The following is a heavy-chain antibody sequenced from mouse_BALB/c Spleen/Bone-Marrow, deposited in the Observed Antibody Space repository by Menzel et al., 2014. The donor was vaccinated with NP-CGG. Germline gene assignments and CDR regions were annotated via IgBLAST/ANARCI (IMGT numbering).Heavy chain of an antibody. Sequence: VQLPQSGPALVKLVASAKMSCKASGYTFTGYVMHWVKQKPGQGLEWIGYINPYSDGTKYNEKFKGKATLTSDKSSSTAYMELSSLTSEDSAVYYCAREGGLRRGDYYVMDCWGQGTSVNVSS. CDR2: INPYSDGT. CDR1: GYTFTGYV. V-gene: IGHV1-14*01. J-gene: IGHJ4*01. CDR3: AREGGLRRGDYYVMDC. D-gene: IGHD2-4*01.